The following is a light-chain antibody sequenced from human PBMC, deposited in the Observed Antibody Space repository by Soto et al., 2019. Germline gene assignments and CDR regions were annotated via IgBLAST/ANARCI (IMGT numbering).Light chain of an antibody. CDR3: QQYGSSGT. CDR1: QSVSSNY. Sequence: EILMTQSPATLSVSPGERATLSCRASQSVSSNYLAWYQQKPGQAPRLLIYGASTRATGIPDRFSGSGSGTDFTLTISRLEPEDFAVYYCQQYGSSGTFGQGTKVDI. V-gene: IGKV3-20*01. J-gene: IGKJ1*01. CDR2: GAS.